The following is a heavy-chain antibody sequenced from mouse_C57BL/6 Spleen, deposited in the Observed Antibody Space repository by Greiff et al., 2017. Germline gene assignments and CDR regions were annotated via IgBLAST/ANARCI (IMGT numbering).Heavy chain of an antibody. CDR1: GYTFTSYW. V-gene: IGHV1-64*01. CDR3: AREGYYDYDD. CDR2: IHPNSGST. D-gene: IGHD2-4*01. J-gene: IGHJ2*01. Sequence: QVQLKQPGAELVKPGASVKLSCKASGYTFTSYWMHWVKQRPGQGLEWIGMIHPNSGSTNYNEKFKSKATLTVDKSSSTAYMQLSSLTSEDSAVYYCAREGYYDYDDWGQGTTLTVSS.